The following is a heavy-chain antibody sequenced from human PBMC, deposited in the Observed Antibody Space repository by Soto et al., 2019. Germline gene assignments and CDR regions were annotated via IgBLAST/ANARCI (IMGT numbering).Heavy chain of an antibody. V-gene: IGHV1-2*02. D-gene: IGHD6-19*01. J-gene: IGHJ4*02. CDR2: INHNSRGT. Sequence: ASVKVSRKASGYSFICFYMHWVRQAPGQGLEWVGGINHNSRGTKSAEKFQGRGTMTRYKSISTAYMELSRLTSDDTAVYYCASAAVTGSAGLDFWGQGTQVTVSS. CDR3: ASAAVTGSAGLDF. CDR1: GYSFICFY.